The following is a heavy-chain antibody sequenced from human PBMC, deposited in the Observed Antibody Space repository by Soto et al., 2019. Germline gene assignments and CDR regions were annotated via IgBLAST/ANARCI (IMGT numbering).Heavy chain of an antibody. Sequence: ASVKVSCKASGYTFTGYDMHWVRQAPGQGLEWMGWINPNSGGTNYAQKFQGWVTMTRDTSISTAYMELSRLRSDDTAVYYCARESRPEGGYYYYMDVWGKGTTVTVSS. V-gene: IGHV1-2*04. CDR1: GYTFTGYD. J-gene: IGHJ6*03. D-gene: IGHD2-2*01. CDR2: INPNSGGT. CDR3: ARESRPEGGYYYYMDV.